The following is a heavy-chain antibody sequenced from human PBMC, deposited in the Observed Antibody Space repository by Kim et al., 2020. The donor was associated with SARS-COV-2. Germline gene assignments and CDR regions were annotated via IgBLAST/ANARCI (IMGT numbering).Heavy chain of an antibody. V-gene: IGHV4-4*02. J-gene: IGHJ5*02. CDR1: GGSISSSNW. CDR3: ARDNGYYGSGSPRWFDP. Sequence: SETLSLTCAVSGGSISSSNWWSWVRQPPGKGLEWIGEIYHSGSTNYNPSLKSRVTISVDKSKNQFSLKLSSVTAADTAVYYCARDNGYYGSGSPRWFDPWGQGTLVTVSS. CDR2: IYHSGST. D-gene: IGHD3-10*01.